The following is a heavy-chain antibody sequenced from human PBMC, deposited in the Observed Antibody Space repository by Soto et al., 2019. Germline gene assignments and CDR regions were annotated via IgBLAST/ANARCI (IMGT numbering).Heavy chain of an antibody. D-gene: IGHD5-12*01. CDR1: GYMFTGYY. V-gene: IGHV1-2*02. J-gene: IGHJ4*02. CDR2: INPDSGGT. Sequence: ASVKVSCKASGYMFTGYYMHWVRQAPGQGLEWMGWINPDSGGTTYDQKFQGRVTMTRDTSISTAYMELSRLSSDDTAVYYCERKVATFNFDHWGQGTLVTVYS. CDR3: ERKVATFNFDH.